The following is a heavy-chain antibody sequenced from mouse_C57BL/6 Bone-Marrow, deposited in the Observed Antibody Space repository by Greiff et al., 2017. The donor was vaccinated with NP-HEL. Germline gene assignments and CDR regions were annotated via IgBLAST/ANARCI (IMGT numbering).Heavy chain of an antibody. V-gene: IGHV5-4*01. CDR2: ISDGGSYT. J-gene: IGHJ1*03. D-gene: IGHD2-1*01. CDR1: GFTFSSSA. Sequence: EVKLVESGGGLVKPGGSLKLSCAASGFTFSSSAMSWVRQTPEKRLEWVATISDGGSYTYYPDNVKGRFTISRDNAKNNLYLQMSHLKSEDTAMYYCARDRGNGYFDVWGTGTTVTVSS. CDR3: ARDRGNGYFDV.